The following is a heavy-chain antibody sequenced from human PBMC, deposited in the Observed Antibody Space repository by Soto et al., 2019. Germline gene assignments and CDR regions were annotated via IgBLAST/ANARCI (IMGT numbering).Heavy chain of an antibody. Sequence: PXXTLSLTCDVSGGSITNNNWWSWVLQPPVEWLEWIGEMHHIGSTNYNPSLKSRVTMSVATSKNQFFLKLNSVTAADTAVYYCTKNSAYALDYWGQGTLVTVSS. J-gene: IGHJ4*02. CDR3: TKNSAYALDY. D-gene: IGHD5-12*01. CDR1: GGSITNNNW. V-gene: IGHV4-4*02. CDR2: MHHIGST.